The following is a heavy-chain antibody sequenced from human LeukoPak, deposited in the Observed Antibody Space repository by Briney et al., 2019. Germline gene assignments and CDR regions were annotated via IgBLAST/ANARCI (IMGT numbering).Heavy chain of an antibody. CDR1: GFTFSSYG. Sequence: QPGGSLRLSCAASGFTFSSYGMHWVRQAPGKGLEWVAVISYDGSNKYYADSVKGRFTISRDNSKNTPYLQMNSLRAEDTAVYYCAKDSDYDSSGMLDYWGQGTLVTVSS. V-gene: IGHV3-30*18. J-gene: IGHJ4*02. CDR2: ISYDGSNK. CDR3: AKDSDYDSSGMLDY. D-gene: IGHD3-22*01.